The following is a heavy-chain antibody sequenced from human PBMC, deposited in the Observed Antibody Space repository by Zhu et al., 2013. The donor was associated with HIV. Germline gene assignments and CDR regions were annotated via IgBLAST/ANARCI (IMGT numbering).Heavy chain of an antibody. CDR2: IIPIFGTA. Sequence: QVQLVQSGAEVKKPGSSVKVSCKASGGTFSSYAISWVRQAPGQGLEWMGGIIPIFGTANYAQKFQGRVTITADESTSTAYMELSSLRSEDTAVYYCARKLVDTAMVTLFPLIYYGMDVWGQGTTVTVSS. CDR3: ARKLVDTAMVTLFPLIYYGMDV. J-gene: IGHJ6*02. CDR1: GGTFSSYA. D-gene: IGHD5-18*01. V-gene: IGHV1-69*01.